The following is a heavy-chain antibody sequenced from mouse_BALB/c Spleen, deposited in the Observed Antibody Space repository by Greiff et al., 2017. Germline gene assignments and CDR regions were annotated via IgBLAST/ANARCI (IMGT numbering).Heavy chain of an antibody. CDR2: IWAGGST. J-gene: IGHJ3*01. CDR1: GFSLTSYG. Sequence: VQGVESGPGLVAPSQSLSITCTVSGFSLTSYGVHWVRQPPGKGLEWLGVIWAGGSTNYNSALMSRLSISKDNSKSQVFLKMNSLQTDDTAMYYCAREKWFAYWGQGTLVTVSA. CDR3: AREKWFAY. V-gene: IGHV2-9*02.